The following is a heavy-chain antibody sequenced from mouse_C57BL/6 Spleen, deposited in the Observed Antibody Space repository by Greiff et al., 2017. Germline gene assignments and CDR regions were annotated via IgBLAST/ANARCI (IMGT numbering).Heavy chain of an antibody. CDR2: IYPSDSET. J-gene: IGHJ2*01. CDR3: AREDSGYYFDY. CDR1: GYTFTSYW. D-gene: IGHD3-2*02. V-gene: IGHV1-61*01. Sequence: QVQLQQSGAELVRPGSSVKLSCKASGYTFTSYWMDWVKQRPGQGLEWIGNIYPSDSETHYNQKFKDKATLTVDKSSSTAYMQLSSLTSEDSAVYYCAREDSGYYFDYWGQGTTLTVSS.